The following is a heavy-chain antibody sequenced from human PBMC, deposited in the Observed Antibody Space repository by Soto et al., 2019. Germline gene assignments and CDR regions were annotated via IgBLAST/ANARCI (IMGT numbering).Heavy chain of an antibody. V-gene: IGHV1-18*01. CDR3: AGDGYCGDSYAFDI. CDR1: GYTFTSYG. D-gene: IGHD4-17*01. Sequence: ASVKVSCKASGYTFTSYGISWLRQVPGQGLERMGWISAHHGHTNYAQKPQARVTMTTDTSPSTAYMDLRSLSSDDTAVYYCAGDGYCGDSYAFDIWGQGTMVTVSS. CDR2: ISAHHGHT. J-gene: IGHJ3*02.